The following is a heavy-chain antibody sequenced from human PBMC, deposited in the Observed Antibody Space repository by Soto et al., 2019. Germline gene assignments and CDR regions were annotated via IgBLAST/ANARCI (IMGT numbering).Heavy chain of an antibody. CDR2: INPNSGGT. D-gene: IGHD6-6*01. CDR3: ARAGSHYSLEQLVYGMDV. J-gene: IGHJ6*02. Sequence: ASVKVSCKASGYTFTGYYIHWVRQAPGQGLEWMGWINPNSGGTNYAQKFQGWVTMTRDTSISTAYMELSRLRSDDTAVYYCARAGSHYSLEQLVYGMDVWGQGTTVTVSS. CDR1: GYTFTGYY. V-gene: IGHV1-2*04.